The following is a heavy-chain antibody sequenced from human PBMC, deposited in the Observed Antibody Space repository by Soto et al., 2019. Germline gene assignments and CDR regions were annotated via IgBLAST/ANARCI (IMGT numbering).Heavy chain of an antibody. CDR2: INPNSGGT. CDR3: ARSTMTTVTLDEAPSFDY. CDR1: GYTFTGSY. V-gene: IGHV1-2*04. D-gene: IGHD4-17*01. J-gene: IGHJ4*02. Sequence: ASVKVSCKASGYTFTGSYMHWVRQAPGQGLEWMGWINPNSGGTNYAQKFQGWVTMTRDTSISTAYMELSRLRSDDTAVYYCARSTMTTVTLDEAPSFDYWGQGTLVTVSS.